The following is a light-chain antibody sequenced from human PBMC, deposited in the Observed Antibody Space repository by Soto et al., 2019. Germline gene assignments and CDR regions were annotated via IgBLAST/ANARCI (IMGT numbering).Light chain of an antibody. V-gene: IGKV3-11*01. CDR2: GAS. Sequence: IVLTQSPATLSLSPGERATLSCRARQTVSTYLSWYQHKPGQAPRLLIYGASNRATGIPARFSGSGSGTDFTLTISSLQTDDFSTYYCQQYHSYWTFGQGTKVDIK. CDR3: QQYHSYWT. J-gene: IGKJ1*01. CDR1: QTVSTY.